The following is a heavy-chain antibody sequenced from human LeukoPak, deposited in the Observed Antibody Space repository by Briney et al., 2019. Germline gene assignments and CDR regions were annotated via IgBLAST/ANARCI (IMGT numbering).Heavy chain of an antibody. J-gene: IGHJ4*02. V-gene: IGHV4-59*01. CDR3: ARVITVRGVIFDY. Sequence: WETLSLTCTVSGGSISGFYWTWIRQSPGKGLEWIGHIHYSGQTGYNYSLKSRVTISLDTSKNQFSLTLNSVTAADTAVYYCARVITVRGVIFDYWGQGTLVTVSS. CDR1: GGSISGFY. CDR2: IHYSGQT. D-gene: IGHD3-16*01.